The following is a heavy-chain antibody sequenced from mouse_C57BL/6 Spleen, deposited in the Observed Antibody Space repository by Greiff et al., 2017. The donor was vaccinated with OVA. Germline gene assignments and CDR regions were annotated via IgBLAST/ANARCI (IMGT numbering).Heavy chain of an antibody. V-gene: IGHV1-64*01. Sequence: QVHVKQSGAELVKPGASVKLSCKASGYTFTSYWMHWVKQRPGQGLEWIGMIHPNSGSTNYNEKFKSKATLTVDKSSSTAYMQLSSLTSEDSAVYYCARRKYYGSSYGGYFDVWGTGTTVTVSS. J-gene: IGHJ1*03. CDR2: IHPNSGST. CDR3: ARRKYYGSSYGGYFDV. D-gene: IGHD1-1*01. CDR1: GYTFTSYW.